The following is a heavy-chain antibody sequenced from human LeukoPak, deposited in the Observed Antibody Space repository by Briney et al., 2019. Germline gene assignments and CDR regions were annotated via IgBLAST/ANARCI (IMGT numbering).Heavy chain of an antibody. V-gene: IGHV1-2*02. CDR1: GYTFTDYY. Sequence: GVSVKVSCTASGYTFTDYYIHWVRQAPGQGLEWMEWINPNSGGTNYAQKFQDRVTMTRDASISTAYMELSSLRSDDTALYYCARRGSGNYYNVYYFDYWSQGTLVTVSS. CDR2: INPNSGGT. CDR3: ARRGSGNYYNVYYFDY. J-gene: IGHJ4*02. D-gene: IGHD3-10*01.